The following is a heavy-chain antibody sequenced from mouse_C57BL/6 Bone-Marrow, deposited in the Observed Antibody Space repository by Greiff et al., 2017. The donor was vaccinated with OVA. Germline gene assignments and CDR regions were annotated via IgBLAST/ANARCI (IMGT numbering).Heavy chain of an antibody. D-gene: IGHD2-2*01. J-gene: IGHJ3*01. Sequence: EVKLVESGGDLVKPGGSLKLSCAASGFTFSSYGMSWVRQTPDKRLEWVATISSGGSYTYYPDSVKGRFTISRDNAKNTLYLQMSSLKSEDTAMYYCGREYGYDGAWFAYWGQGTLVTVSA. V-gene: IGHV5-6*02. CDR1: GFTFSSYG. CDR2: ISSGGSYT. CDR3: GREYGYDGAWFAY.